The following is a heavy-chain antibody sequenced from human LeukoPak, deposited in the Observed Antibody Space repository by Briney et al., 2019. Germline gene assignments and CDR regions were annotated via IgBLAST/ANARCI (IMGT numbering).Heavy chain of an antibody. J-gene: IGHJ4*02. D-gene: IGHD6-6*01. Sequence: GGALRLSCADSGFSFSRYWMYWVRQAQGKGLEWEASIKLDGSEQYYVDSVKGRFTISRDNAKSSLFLQMNSLRAEDTALYYCARAPARARLDYWGQGTLVTVSS. V-gene: IGHV3-7*01. CDR3: ARAPARARLDY. CDR2: IKLDGSEQ. CDR1: GFSFSRYW.